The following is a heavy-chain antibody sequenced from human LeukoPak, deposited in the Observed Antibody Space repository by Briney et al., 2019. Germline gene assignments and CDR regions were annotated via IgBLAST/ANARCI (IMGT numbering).Heavy chain of an antibody. CDR1: GYTFTGYY. V-gene: IGHV1-2*02. Sequence: ASVKVSCKASGYTFTGYYMHWVRQAPGQGLEWMGWINPNSGGTNYAQKFQGRVTITRDTSASTAYMELSSLRSEDTAVYYCARVATTMVRGVMMLDYWGQGTLVTVSS. CDR3: ARVATTMVRGVMMLDY. CDR2: INPNSGGT. J-gene: IGHJ4*02. D-gene: IGHD3-10*01.